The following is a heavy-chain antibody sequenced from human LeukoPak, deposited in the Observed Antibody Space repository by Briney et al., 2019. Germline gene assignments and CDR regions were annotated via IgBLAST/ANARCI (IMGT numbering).Heavy chain of an antibody. CDR3: ARVVWTYYYDSSGSRNTLPWFDP. CDR2: ISDSGSTI. Sequence: PGGSLRLSCAASGFTFSDYYMSWIRQAPGKGLEWVSYISDSGSTIYYADSVKGRFTISRDNAKNSLYLQVNSLRAEDTAVYYCARVVWTYYYDSSGSRNTLPWFDPWGQGTLVTVSS. J-gene: IGHJ5*02. V-gene: IGHV3-11*01. D-gene: IGHD3-22*01. CDR1: GFTFSDYY.